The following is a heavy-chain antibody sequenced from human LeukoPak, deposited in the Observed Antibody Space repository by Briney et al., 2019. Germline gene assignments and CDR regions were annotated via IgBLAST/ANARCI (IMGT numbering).Heavy chain of an antibody. Sequence: SVKVSCKASGCTFSSYAISWVRQAPGQGLEWMGGIIPIFGTANYAQKFQGRVTITADESTSTAYMELSSLRSEDTAVYYCARSRSPYYYDSSGYGLVDYWGQGTLVTVSS. V-gene: IGHV1-69*13. CDR3: ARSRSPYYYDSSGYGLVDY. CDR2: IIPIFGTA. D-gene: IGHD3-22*01. J-gene: IGHJ4*02. CDR1: GCTFSSYA.